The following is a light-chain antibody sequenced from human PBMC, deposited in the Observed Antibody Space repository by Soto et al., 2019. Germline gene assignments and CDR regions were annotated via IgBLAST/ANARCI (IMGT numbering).Light chain of an antibody. CDR1: HNIKSY. V-gene: IGKV1-39*01. CDR2: AAS. CDR3: QQSLSTPLT. Sequence: DIQMTQSPSSLSASVGDRVTITCRASHNIKSYLNWYQQNPGKAPKLLIYAASSLQSGVPSRFSGSGSGTAFTLTINSLQPEDFATYYCQQSLSTPLTFGGGTKVDIK. J-gene: IGKJ4*01.